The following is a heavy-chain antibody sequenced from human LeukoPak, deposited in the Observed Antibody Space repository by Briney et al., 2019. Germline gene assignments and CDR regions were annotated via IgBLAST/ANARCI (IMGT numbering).Heavy chain of an antibody. V-gene: IGHV1-18*01. D-gene: IGHD2-15*01. Sequence: ASVKVSCKASGYTFTSYGISWVRQAPGQGLEWMEWISAYNGNTNYAQKLQGRVTMTTDTSTSTAYMELRSLRSDDTAVYYCARSPLSCSGGSCYSDYWGRGTLVTVSS. CDR3: ARSPLSCSGGSCYSDY. J-gene: IGHJ4*02. CDR2: ISAYNGNT. CDR1: GYTFTSYG.